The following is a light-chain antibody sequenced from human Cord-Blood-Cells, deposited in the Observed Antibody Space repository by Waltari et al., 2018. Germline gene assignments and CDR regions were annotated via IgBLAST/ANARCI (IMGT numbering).Light chain of an antibody. Sequence: QSALTQPASVSGSPGQSITISCTGTSSDVGGYNYVSWYQQHPGKAPKLMIYDVSNPPSGVSNRFSGSKSGNTASLTSSGLQAEDEADYYCSSYTSSSTRVFGGGTKLTVL. J-gene: IGLJ3*02. CDR3: SSYTSSSTRV. CDR2: DVS. V-gene: IGLV2-14*01. CDR1: SSDVGGYNY.